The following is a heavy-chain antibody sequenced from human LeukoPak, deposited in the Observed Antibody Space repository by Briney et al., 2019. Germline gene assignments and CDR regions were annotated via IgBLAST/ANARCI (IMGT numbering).Heavy chain of an antibody. D-gene: IGHD2-2*01. CDR3: ASYASGYNWLKV. Sequence: ASVKVSCKSSGPTFTIYYLHWVRQAPGQGLEWLGWIHPNTGATNYAHKVQGRVTVTRDTAISTTYVQLSRLTSADTAVYYCASYASGYNWLKVCGQGTLVIVSS. CDR1: GPTFTIYY. V-gene: IGHV1-2*02. CDR2: IHPNTGAT. J-gene: IGHJ5*02.